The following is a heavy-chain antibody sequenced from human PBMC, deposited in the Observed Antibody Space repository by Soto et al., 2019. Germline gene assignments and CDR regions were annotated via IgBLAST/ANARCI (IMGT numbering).Heavy chain of an antibody. Sequence: SETLSLTCTVSGGSISSDYWSWIRQPPGKGLEWIGYIYYSGSTNYNPSLKSRVTISVDTPKNQLSLKLSSVTAADTAVYYCARRFVYYFDYWGQGTLFTVSS. CDR2: IYYSGST. CDR3: ARRFVYYFDY. CDR1: GGSISSDY. J-gene: IGHJ4*02. V-gene: IGHV4-59*08.